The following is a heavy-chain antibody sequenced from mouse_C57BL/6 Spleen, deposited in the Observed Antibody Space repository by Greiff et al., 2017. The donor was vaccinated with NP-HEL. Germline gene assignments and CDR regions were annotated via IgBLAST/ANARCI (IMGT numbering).Heavy chain of an antibody. CDR1: GYSFTGYY. D-gene: IGHD2-3*01. Sequence: EVQLQQSGPELVKPGASVKISCKASGYSFTGYYMNWVKQSPEKSLEWIGEINPSTGGTTYNQKFKAKATLTVDKSSSTAYMQLKSLTSEDSAVYYCARGPPGYDGYYGGWYFDVWGTGTTVTVSS. CDR3: ARGPPGYDGYYGGWYFDV. CDR2: INPSTGGT. J-gene: IGHJ1*03. V-gene: IGHV1-42*01.